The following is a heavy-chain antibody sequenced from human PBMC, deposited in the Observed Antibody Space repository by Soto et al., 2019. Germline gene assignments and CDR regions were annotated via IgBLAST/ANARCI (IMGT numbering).Heavy chain of an antibody. CDR3: ARDTTAFDI. CDR1: GGSISSYY. J-gene: IGHJ3*02. V-gene: IGHV4-59*01. CDR2: IYYSGIT. D-gene: IGHD1-1*01. Sequence: SETLSLTCTVSGGSISSYYWSWIRQPPGKGLEWIGYIYYSGITNYKPSLRSRVTISVDTSKNQVSLELTSVTAADTAVYFCARDTTAFDIWGQGTLVTVSS.